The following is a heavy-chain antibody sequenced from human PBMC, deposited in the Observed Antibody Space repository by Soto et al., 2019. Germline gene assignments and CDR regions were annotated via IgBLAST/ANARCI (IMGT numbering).Heavy chain of an antibody. CDR1: GGSISSYY. V-gene: IGHV4-59*08. CDR2: IYYSGST. J-gene: IGHJ6*02. CDR3: ARSGDSSGYRYYYYYGMDV. D-gene: IGHD3-22*01. Sequence: QVQLQESGPGLVKPSETLSLTCTVSGGSISSYYWSWIRQPPGKGLEWIGYIYYSGSTNYNPSLKSRVTISVDTSKNQFSLKLSSVTAADTAVYYYARSGDSSGYRYYYYYGMDVWGQGTTVTVSS.